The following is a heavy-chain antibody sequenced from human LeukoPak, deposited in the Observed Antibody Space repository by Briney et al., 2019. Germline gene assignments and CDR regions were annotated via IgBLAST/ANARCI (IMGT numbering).Heavy chain of an antibody. CDR1: GYMFTNYY. D-gene: IGHD1-26*01. CDR2: INPSGGST. J-gene: IGHJ4*02. Sequence: ASVKVSCKASGYMFTNYYIHWVRQAPGQGLEWMGVINPSGGSTSYAEKFQGRVTMTRDTSTSTVYMELSSLRSDDTAVYYCARVPLGGSQLYSFDYWGRGTLVTVSS. CDR3: ARVPLGGSQLYSFDY. V-gene: IGHV1-46*01.